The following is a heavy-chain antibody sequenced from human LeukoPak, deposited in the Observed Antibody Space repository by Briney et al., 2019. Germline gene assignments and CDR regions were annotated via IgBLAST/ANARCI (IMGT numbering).Heavy chain of an antibody. CDR1: GGSISSGDYY. J-gene: IGHJ5*02. CDR3: AKSPPPILTGYEAWFDP. CDR2: IYYRGST. Sequence: SQTLSLTCTVSGGSISSGDYYWSWIRQPPGKGLGWVGYIYYRGSTYYNPSLKSRVTITVDTSKNQFSLKLSSVTAADPAVYHCAKSPPPILTGYEAWFDPWGQGTLVTVSS. V-gene: IGHV4-30-4*01. D-gene: IGHD3-9*01.